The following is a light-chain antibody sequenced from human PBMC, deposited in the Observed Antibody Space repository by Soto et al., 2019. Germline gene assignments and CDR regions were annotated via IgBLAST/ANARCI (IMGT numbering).Light chain of an antibody. CDR1: QSVSNTY. CDR3: QQYNYQGT. V-gene: IGKV3-15*01. J-gene: IGKJ1*01. Sequence: EIVLTQSPGTLSLSPGERATLSCRASQSVSNTYLAWYQQKPGQAPRLLIYDASTRATGIPARFSGSGSGTEFTLTISSLQSEDFAVYYCQQYNYQGTFGQGTKVDI. CDR2: DAS.